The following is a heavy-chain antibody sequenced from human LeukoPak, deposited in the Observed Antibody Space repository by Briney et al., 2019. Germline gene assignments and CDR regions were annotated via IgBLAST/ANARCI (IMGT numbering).Heavy chain of an antibody. CDR1: GLTFSNYA. J-gene: IGHJ4*02. D-gene: IGHD4-17*01. V-gene: IGHV3-23*01. CDR3: AKGHSDFGTGFDQ. Sequence: GGSLRLSCAASGLTFSNYAMSWVRRAPGKGLECVSVISGGGDSTYYADSVKGRFTISRDNFKNTVFLQMNSLRGEDTAVYFCAKGHSDFGTGFDQWDQGTLATVSS. CDR2: ISGGGDST.